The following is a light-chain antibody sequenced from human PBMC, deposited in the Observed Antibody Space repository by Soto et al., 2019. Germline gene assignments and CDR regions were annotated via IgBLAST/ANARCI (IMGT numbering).Light chain of an antibody. CDR3: QQYNSYPWT. Sequence: DIQMTQSPSTLSASVGDRVTITCRASQSISSWLAWYQQKPGKAPKLLIYDASSLESGDPSRFSGRGSGTEFTLTITSLQPDDFATYYCQQYNSYPWTFGQGNKVDIK. J-gene: IGKJ1*01. V-gene: IGKV1-5*01. CDR2: DAS. CDR1: QSISSW.